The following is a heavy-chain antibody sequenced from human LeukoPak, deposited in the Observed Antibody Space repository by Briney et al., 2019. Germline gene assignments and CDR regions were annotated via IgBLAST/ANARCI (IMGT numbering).Heavy chain of an antibody. D-gene: IGHD3-3*01. CDR2: INHSGST. CDR1: GGSFSGYY. Sequence: SETLSLTCAVYGGSFSGYYWSWIRQPPGKGLEWIGEINHSGSTNYNPSLKSRVTISVDTSKNQFSLKLSSVTAADTAVYYCARAHYDFWRKYYYGMDVWGQGTTVTVPS. J-gene: IGHJ6*02. V-gene: IGHV4-34*01. CDR3: ARAHYDFWRKYYYGMDV.